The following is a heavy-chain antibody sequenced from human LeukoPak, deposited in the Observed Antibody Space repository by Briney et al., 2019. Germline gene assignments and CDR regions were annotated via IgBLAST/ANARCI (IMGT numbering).Heavy chain of an antibody. J-gene: IGHJ4*02. D-gene: IGHD6-19*01. Sequence: GASVKVSCKASGYTFTSYAMHWVRQAPGQRLEWMGWINAGNGNTKYSQEFQGRVTISRDTSASTAYMELSSLRSEDMAMYYCARVVKYSSGPLTDLLPYYFDSWGQGTLVTVSS. CDR2: INAGNGNT. CDR3: ARVVKYSSGPLTDLLPYYFDS. V-gene: IGHV1-3*03. CDR1: GYTFTSYA.